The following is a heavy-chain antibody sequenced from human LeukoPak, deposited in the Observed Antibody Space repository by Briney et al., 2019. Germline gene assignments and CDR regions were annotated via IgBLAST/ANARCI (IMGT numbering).Heavy chain of an antibody. V-gene: IGHV3-9*01. CDR3: AKDTGWGEQQLAREFDY. D-gene: IGHD6-13*01. CDR1: GFTFDDYA. CDR2: ISWNSGSI. Sequence: PGGSLRLSCAASGFTFDDYAMHWVRQAPGKGLEWLSGISWNSGSIGYADSVKGRFTISRDNAKNSLYLQMNSLRAEDTALYYCAKDTGWGEQQLAREFDYWGQGTLVTVSS. J-gene: IGHJ4*02.